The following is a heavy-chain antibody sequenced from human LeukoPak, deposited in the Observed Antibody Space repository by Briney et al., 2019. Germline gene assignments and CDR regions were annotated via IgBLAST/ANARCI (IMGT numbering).Heavy chain of an antibody. V-gene: IGHV3-48*03. D-gene: IGHD6-13*01. CDR2: ISSSGSTI. CDR1: GFTFRSYE. J-gene: IGHJ4*02. CDR3: ARDLEAANTYYFDY. Sequence: GGSLRLSCAASGFTFRSYEMNWVPQAPGKGVEWVSYISSSGSTIYYADSVKGRFTISRDNAKNSLYLQMSSLRAEDTAVYYCARDLEAANTYYFDYWGQGTMVTVSS.